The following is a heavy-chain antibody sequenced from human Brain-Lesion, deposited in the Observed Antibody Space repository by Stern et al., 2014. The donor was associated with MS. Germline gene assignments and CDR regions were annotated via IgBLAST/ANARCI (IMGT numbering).Heavy chain of an antibody. CDR2: MNTYSGNT. CDR1: GYPFSSYD. Sequence: DQLVESGAEVKKPGASVKVSCKASGYPFSSYDIPWVRQASGHGLEWMGWMNTYSGNTGYAQKFKGRVSMTSDPSISTVYMELTSLTSDDTAVYFCARAVRNQLLSEYWGQGTLVTVSS. J-gene: IGHJ4*02. V-gene: IGHV1-8*01. D-gene: IGHD2-2*01. CDR3: ARAVRNQLLSEY.